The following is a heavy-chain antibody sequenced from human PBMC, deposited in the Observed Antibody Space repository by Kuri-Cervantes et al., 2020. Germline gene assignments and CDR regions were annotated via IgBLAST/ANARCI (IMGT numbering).Heavy chain of an antibody. CDR1: GFTFSSYW. CDR2: ISSSSSYI. D-gene: IGHD4-17*01. Sequence: GGSLRLSCAASGFTFSSYWMSWVRQAPGKGLEWVSSISSSSSYIYYADSLKGRFTISRDNSKNTLYLQMNNLRAEDTVVYYCAKVSTMTTVLDAFDIWGQGTMVTVSS. J-gene: IGHJ3*02. V-gene: IGHV3-21*04. CDR3: AKVSTMTTVLDAFDI.